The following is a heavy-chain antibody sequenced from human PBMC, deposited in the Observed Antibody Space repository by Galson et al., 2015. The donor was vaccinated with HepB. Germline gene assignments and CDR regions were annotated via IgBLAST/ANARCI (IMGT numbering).Heavy chain of an antibody. V-gene: IGHV5-51*01. Sequence: QSGAEVKKPGESLKISCKGSGYSFTSYWIGWVRQMPGKGLEWMGIIYPGDSDTRYSPSFQGQVTISADKSISTAYLQWSSLKASDTAMYYCARQRGAARGLYNWFDPWGQGTLATVSS. D-gene: IGHD6-6*01. CDR1: GYSFTSYW. J-gene: IGHJ5*02. CDR3: ARQRGAARGLYNWFDP. CDR2: IYPGDSDT.